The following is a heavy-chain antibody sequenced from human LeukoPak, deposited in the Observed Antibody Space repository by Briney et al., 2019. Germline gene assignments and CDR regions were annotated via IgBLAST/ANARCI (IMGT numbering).Heavy chain of an antibody. Sequence: GGSLRLSCAASGFTFSNFGMNWVRQAPGKGLEWVSSISSSSSYINYADSVKGRFTISRDNAKNSLYLQMSSLRDEDTAVYYCARDRGFFLFDYWGQGTLVSVSS. CDR1: GFTFSNFG. D-gene: IGHD3-10*01. CDR3: ARDRGFFLFDY. J-gene: IGHJ4*02. V-gene: IGHV3-21*01. CDR2: ISSSSSYI.